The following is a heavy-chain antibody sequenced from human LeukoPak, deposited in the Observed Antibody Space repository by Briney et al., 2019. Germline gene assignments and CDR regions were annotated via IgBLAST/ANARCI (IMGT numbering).Heavy chain of an antibody. D-gene: IGHD4-23*01. CDR1: GFTFSSYW. CDR2: IASDGSST. CDR3: ARGRPHGNDY. Sequence: GGSLRLSCAASGFTFSSYWMNWVRQAPGKGPVWVSRIASDGSSTTYADSVKGRFSISRDNAKNTLYLQMNSLRVEDTAVYYCARGRPHGNDYWGQGTLVTVSS. V-gene: IGHV3-74*01. J-gene: IGHJ4*02.